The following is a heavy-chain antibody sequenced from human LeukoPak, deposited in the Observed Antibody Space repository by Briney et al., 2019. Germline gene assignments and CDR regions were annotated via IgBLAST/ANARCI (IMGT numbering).Heavy chain of an antibody. CDR3: AQMPPRKNYYGSGSPSVYAFDI. D-gene: IGHD3-10*01. CDR1: GGSISSGGYY. J-gene: IGHJ3*02. CDR2: IYYSGST. Sequence: SETLSLTCTVSGGSISSGGYYWSWIRQHPGKGLEWIGYIYYSGSTYYNPSLKSRVTISVDTSKNQFSLKLSSVTAADTAVYYCAQMPPRKNYYGSGSPSVYAFDIWGQGTMVTVSS. V-gene: IGHV4-31*03.